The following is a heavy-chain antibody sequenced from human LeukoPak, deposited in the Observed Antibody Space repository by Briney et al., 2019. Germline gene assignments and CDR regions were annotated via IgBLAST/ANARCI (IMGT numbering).Heavy chain of an antibody. CDR3: ARGGSYVHY. Sequence: GGSLRLSCTASGFTFSSYEMNWVRQAPGKGLEWVSYISSGTTTIYYADSVKGRFTISRDNAKNSLYLQMNSLRAEDTAVYYCARGGSYVHYWGQGTLVTVSS. D-gene: IGHD1-26*01. CDR1: GFTFSSYE. V-gene: IGHV3-48*03. J-gene: IGHJ4*02. CDR2: ISSGTTTI.